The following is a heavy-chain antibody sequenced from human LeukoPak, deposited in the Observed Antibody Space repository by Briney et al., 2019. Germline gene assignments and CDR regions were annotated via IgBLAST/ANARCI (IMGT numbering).Heavy chain of an antibody. D-gene: IGHD3-22*01. J-gene: IGHJ4*02. CDR1: GYFFIDYY. CDR2: INPVSGGT. Sequence: PGASVKVSCKTSGYFFIDYYMHWVRQAPGQGLEWMGWINPVSGGTNYAQKFQGRVTVTRDTSISTAYMELSGLRSDDTAVYYCATSSKTYGGYYIYWGQGALVTVSS. CDR3: ATSSKTYGGYYIY. V-gene: IGHV1-2*02.